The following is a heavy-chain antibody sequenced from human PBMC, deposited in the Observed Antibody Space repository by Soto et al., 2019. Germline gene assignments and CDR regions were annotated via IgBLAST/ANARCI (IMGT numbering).Heavy chain of an antibody. J-gene: IGHJ4*02. Sequence: QVQLVQSGAAVKKPESSVKVSCKAPGGTFSTYAISWVRQAPGQGLEWMGGIIPMFGSANYAQMFQDILTITADESTNTDYMELSSLTSDDTAVYFCASGIQLWLRRRINGYSGCGQGTLVTVSS. CDR2: IIPMFGSA. CDR1: GGTFSTYA. CDR3: ASGIQLWLRRRINGYSG. V-gene: IGHV1-69*12. D-gene: IGHD5-18*01.